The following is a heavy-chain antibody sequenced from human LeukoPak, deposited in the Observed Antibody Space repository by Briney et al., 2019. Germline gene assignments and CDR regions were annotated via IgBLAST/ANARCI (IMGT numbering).Heavy chain of an antibody. D-gene: IGHD6-13*01. J-gene: IGHJ4*02. CDR3: GREPNYDIEAAERDY. CDR1: GGSISSYY. CDR2: IYYSGST. V-gene: IGHV4-59*01. Sequence: NASETLSLTCTVSGGSISSYYWSWIRQPPGKGLEWIGYIYYSGSTNYNPSLKSRVTISVDTSKNQFSLKLSSVTAADTAVYYCGREPNYDIEAAERDYWGQGTLSPSPQ.